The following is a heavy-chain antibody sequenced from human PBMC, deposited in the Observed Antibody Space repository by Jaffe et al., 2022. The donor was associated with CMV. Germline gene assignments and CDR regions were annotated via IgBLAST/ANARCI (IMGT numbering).Heavy chain of an antibody. V-gene: IGHV4-34*01. J-gene: IGHJ4*02. Sequence: QVQLQQWGAGLLKPSETLSLTCAVYGGSFSGYYWSWIRQPPGKGLEWIGEINHSGSTNYNPSLKSRVTISVDTSKNQFSLKLSSVTAADTAVYYCASRYSSSWPKWTLYFDYWGQGTLVTVSS. CDR3: ASRYSSSWPKWTLYFDY. CDR1: GGSFSGYY. D-gene: IGHD6-13*01. CDR2: INHSGST.